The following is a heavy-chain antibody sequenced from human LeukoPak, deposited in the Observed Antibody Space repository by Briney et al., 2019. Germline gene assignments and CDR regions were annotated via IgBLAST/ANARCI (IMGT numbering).Heavy chain of an antibody. CDR1: GGSISSSSYY. D-gene: IGHD6-19*01. V-gene: IGHV4-39*07. CDR3: ARAGESSGWTYWYFDL. CDR2: IYYSGST. Sequence: PSETLSLTCTVSGGSISSSSYYWGWIRQPPGKGLEWIGSIYYSGSTYYNPSLKSRVTISVDTSKNQFCLKLSSVTAADTAVYYCARAGESSGWTYWYFDLWGRGTLVTVSS. J-gene: IGHJ2*01.